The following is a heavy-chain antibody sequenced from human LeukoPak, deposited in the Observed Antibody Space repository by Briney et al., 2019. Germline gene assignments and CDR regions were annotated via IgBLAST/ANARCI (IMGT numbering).Heavy chain of an antibody. J-gene: IGHJ5*02. CDR3: AKTVAGREDWFDP. D-gene: IGHD6-19*01. CDR1: GFTVSSNY. V-gene: IGHV3-53*01. CDR2: IYSGGST. Sequence: GGSLRLSCAASGFTVSSNYMSWVRQAPGKGLEWVSVIYSGGSTYYADSVKGRFTISRDNSKNTLYLQMNSLRAEDTAVYYCAKTVAGREDWFDPWGQGTLVTVSS.